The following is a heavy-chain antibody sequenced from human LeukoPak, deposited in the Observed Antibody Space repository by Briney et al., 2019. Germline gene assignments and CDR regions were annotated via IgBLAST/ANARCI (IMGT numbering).Heavy chain of an antibody. CDR1: GGTFSSYA. CDR3: ARVGYSYGYYYYYMDV. CDR2: IIPIFGTA. D-gene: IGHD5-18*01. V-gene: IGHV1-69*13. Sequence: ASVKVSCKASGGTFSSYAISWVRQAPGQGLEWMGGIIPIFGTANYAQKFQGRVTITAGESTSTAYMELSSLRSEDTAVYYCARVGYSYGYYYYYMDVWGKGTTVTISS. J-gene: IGHJ6*03.